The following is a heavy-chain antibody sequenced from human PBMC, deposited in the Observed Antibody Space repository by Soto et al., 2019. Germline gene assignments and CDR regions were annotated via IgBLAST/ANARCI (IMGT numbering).Heavy chain of an antibody. Sequence: VKVCCKASGGPFISYAIIWVRQATGQGLEWMGGIIPIFGTANYAQKFQGRVTITADESTSTAYMELSSLRSEDTAVYYCARGGSSLRYNWFDPWGQGTLVTVSS. CDR3: ARGGSSLRYNWFDP. D-gene: IGHD6-6*01. CDR1: GGPFISYA. CDR2: IIPIFGTA. J-gene: IGHJ5*02. V-gene: IGHV1-69*01.